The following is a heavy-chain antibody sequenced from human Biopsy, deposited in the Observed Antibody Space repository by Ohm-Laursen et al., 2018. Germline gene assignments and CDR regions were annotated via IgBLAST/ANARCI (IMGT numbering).Heavy chain of an antibody. J-gene: IGHJ6*02. CDR2: IDWDDAK. CDR3: ARIPILVVPAAIVYRHRRHLQGLDV. Sequence: TQTLPLTCDFSGFSLSARGMCVSWIRQPPGKALEWLARIDWDDAKFYSESLKPRLTISKGTSENHVVLTLSDVAPVDTATYYCARIPILVVPAAIVYRHRRHLQGLDVWGQGTTVIVSS. V-gene: IGHV2-70*16. D-gene: IGHD2-2*02. CDR1: GFSLSARGMC.